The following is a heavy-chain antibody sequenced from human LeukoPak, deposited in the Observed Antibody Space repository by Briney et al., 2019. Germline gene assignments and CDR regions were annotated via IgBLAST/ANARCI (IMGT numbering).Heavy chain of an antibody. V-gene: IGHV1-69*06. CDR3: ARGKGYDSSGYYSAVSGAFDI. CDR2: IIPIFGTA. D-gene: IGHD3-22*01. CDR1: GGTFSSYA. Sequence: GASVKVSCKASGGTFSSYAISWVRQAPGQGLEWMGGIIPIFGTANYAQKFQGRVTITADKSTSTAYMELSSLRSEDTAVYYCARGKGYDSSGYYSAVSGAFDIWGQGTMVTVSS. J-gene: IGHJ3*02.